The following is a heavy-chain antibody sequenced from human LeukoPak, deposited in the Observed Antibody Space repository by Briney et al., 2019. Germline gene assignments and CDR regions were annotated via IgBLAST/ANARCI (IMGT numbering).Heavy chain of an antibody. CDR2: IGTAGDT. J-gene: IGHJ3*02. Sequence: GGSLRLSCAASGLTVSSNYMSWVRQAPGKGLERVSAIGTAGDTYYPGSVKGRFTISRENAKNSLYLQMNSLRAGDTAVYYCARGGYSGYDDAFDIWGQGTMVTVSS. CDR3: ARGGYSGYDDAFDI. V-gene: IGHV3-13*01. D-gene: IGHD5-12*01. CDR1: GLTVSSNY.